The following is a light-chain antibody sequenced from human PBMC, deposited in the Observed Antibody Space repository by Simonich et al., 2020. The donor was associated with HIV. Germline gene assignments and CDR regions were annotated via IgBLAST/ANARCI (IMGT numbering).Light chain of an antibody. CDR1: SSNIGTTYD. V-gene: IGLV1-40*01. J-gene: IGLJ3*02. Sequence: QSVLTQPPSVSAAPGQRVTISCTGSSSNIGTTYDVPWNQQLPGTAPKLITNGNTNRPSGVPDRFSGAKSGTSASLAINRLQAEDEADYYCCSYAGSYTWVFGGGTKLTVL. CDR3: CSYAGSYTWV. CDR2: GNT.